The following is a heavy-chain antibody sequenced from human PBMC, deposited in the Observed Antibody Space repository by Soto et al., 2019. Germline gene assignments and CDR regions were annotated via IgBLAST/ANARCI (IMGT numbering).Heavy chain of an antibody. CDR2: ISSSSSTI. J-gene: IGHJ5*02. D-gene: IGHD1-26*01. V-gene: IGHV3-48*02. CDR3: AREGGNLNWFDP. CDR1: GFTFSSYS. Sequence: EVQLVESGGGLVQPGGSLRLSCAASGFTFSSYSMNWGRQAPGKGLEWFSYISSSSSTIYYADSVKGRFTISRDNATNSLYLQRNSLREEDTAVYFCAREGGNLNWFDPWGQGTLVTVSS.